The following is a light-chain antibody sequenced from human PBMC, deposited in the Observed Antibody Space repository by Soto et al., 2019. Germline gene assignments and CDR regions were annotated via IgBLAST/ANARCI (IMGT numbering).Light chain of an antibody. J-gene: IGKJ4*01. CDR2: GAS. V-gene: IGKV3-15*01. CDR3: QQYNNWPLT. CDR1: QSVSSN. Sequence: EIVLTQPPGTLSLSPGERATLSCWASQSVSSNLAWYQQKPGQAPRLLIYGASTRATGIPARFSGSGSGTEFTLTISSLQSEDFAVYYCQQYNNWPLTFGGGTKVDIK.